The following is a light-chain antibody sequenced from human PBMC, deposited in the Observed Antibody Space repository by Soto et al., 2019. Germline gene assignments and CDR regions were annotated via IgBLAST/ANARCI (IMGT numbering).Light chain of an antibody. CDR3: QQRVNWPPT. CDR2: DAP. V-gene: IGKV3-11*01. J-gene: IGKJ4*01. CDR1: QSGSDY. Sequence: EVVLTQSPASLSLSTGDRATLSCRADQSGSDYVGWYQQKPGQPPRLLFFDAPSRDSGVPHRFSAGGSGTDFTLIISSLQPEDFAVYYCQQRVNWPPTFGGGTKVEI.